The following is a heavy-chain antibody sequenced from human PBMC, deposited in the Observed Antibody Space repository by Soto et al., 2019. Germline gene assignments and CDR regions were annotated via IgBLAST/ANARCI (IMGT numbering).Heavy chain of an antibody. D-gene: IGHD2-15*01. CDR3: AREVGCSGGSCYSNYYYYYGMDV. V-gene: IGHV4-30-4*01. CDR2: IYYSGST. Sequence: QVQLQESGPGLVKPSQTLSLTCTVSGGSISSGDYYWSWIRQPPGKGLEWIGYIYYSGSTYYNPSLKSRVTISVDTSKNQFSLKLSSVTAADTAVYYCAREVGCSGGSCYSNYYYYYGMDVWGQGTTVTVSS. J-gene: IGHJ6*02. CDR1: GGSISSGDYY.